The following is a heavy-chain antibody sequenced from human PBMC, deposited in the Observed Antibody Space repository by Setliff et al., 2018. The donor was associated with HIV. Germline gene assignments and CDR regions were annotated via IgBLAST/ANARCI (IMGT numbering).Heavy chain of an antibody. CDR1: GFTFSAHG. Sequence: PGGSLRLSCAASGFTFSAHGMHWVRQAPGKGLEWVAFINYDESYEYYADSVKGRFTISRDNAKNSLYLQMNSLRAEDTAVYYCANMQWASNAWYSFDYWGQGALVTVSS. CDR3: ANMQWASNAWYSFDY. CDR2: INYDESYE. D-gene: IGHD6-19*01. J-gene: IGHJ4*02. V-gene: IGHV3-30*02.